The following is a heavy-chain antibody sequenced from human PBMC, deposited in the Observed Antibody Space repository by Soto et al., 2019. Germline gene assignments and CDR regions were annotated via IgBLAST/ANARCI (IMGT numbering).Heavy chain of an antibody. CDR1: GGSFSSGSYS. V-gene: IGHV4-61*01. CDR2: IYYSGST. CDR3: ARGIEGWYQGRYDYGMDC. Sequence: QLQLQESGPGLVKPSATLSLTGTVSGGSFSSGSYSWSWIRQPTGKGLEWIGYIYYSGSTNYNTPLRSRVTISVDTSKNQFSLKLSSVTAADTAVYYCARGIEGWYQGRYDYGMDCWGQGPTVTVSS. J-gene: IGHJ6*02. D-gene: IGHD6-19*01.